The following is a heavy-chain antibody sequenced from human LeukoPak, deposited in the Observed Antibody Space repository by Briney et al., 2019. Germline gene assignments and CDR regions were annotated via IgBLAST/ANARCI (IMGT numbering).Heavy chain of an antibody. V-gene: IGHV1-46*01. CDR2: INPSGGST. CDR1: GYTFTSYY. Sequence: ASVKVSCKASGYTFTSYYMHWVRQAPGQGLEWMGIINPSGGSTSYAQKFQGRVTMTRDTSTSTVYMELSSLRSEDTAVYCCARDQVAMANYYYYGMDVWGQGTTVTVSS. CDR3: ARDQVAMANYYYYGMDV. J-gene: IGHJ6*02. D-gene: IGHD5-12*01.